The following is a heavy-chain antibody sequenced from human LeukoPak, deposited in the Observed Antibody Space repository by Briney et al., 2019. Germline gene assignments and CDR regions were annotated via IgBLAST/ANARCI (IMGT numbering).Heavy chain of an antibody. D-gene: IGHD3-9*01. CDR3: ASLIRYFDWFPFDY. V-gene: IGHV4-59*08. CDR2: IYYSGST. CDR1: GGSISSYY. J-gene: IGHJ4*02. Sequence: SETLSLTCTVSGGSISSYYWSWIRQPPGKGLEWIGYIYYSGSTNYNPSLKSRVTISVDTSKSQFSLKLSSVTAADTAVYYCASLIRYFDWFPFDYWGQGTLVTVSS.